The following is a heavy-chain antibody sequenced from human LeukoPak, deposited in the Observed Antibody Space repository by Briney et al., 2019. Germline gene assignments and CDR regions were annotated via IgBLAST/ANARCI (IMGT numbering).Heavy chain of an antibody. CDR1: GFTFSSYG. J-gene: IGHJ4*02. CDR2: IRYDGSNK. V-gene: IGHV3-30*02. CDR3: ARGVAAAGTTLDY. D-gene: IGHD6-13*01. Sequence: GGSLRLSCAASGFTFSSYGMHWVRQAPGKRLEWVAFIRYDGSNKYYADSVKGRFTISRDNSKNTLYLQMNSLRDEDTAVYYCARGVAAAGTTLDYWGQGTLVTVSS.